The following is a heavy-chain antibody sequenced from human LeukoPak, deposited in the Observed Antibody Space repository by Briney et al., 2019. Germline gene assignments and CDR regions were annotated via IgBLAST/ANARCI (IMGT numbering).Heavy chain of an antibody. CDR1: SGSISSRSYY. D-gene: IGHD2-2*01. CDR3: AREKCSSTSCYYAYYYYMDV. J-gene: IGHJ6*03. Sequence: SETLSLTCTVSSGSISSRSYYWGWIRQPPGKGLEWIGSIYHSGSTYYNPSLKSRVTISVDTSKNQFSLKLSSVTAADTAVYYCAREKCSSTSCYYAYYYYMDVWGKGTTVTVSS. V-gene: IGHV4-39*07. CDR2: IYHSGST.